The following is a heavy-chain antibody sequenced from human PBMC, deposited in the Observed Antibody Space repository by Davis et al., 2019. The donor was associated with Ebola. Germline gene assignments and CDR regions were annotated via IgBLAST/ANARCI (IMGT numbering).Heavy chain of an antibody. J-gene: IGHJ4*02. D-gene: IGHD4-17*01. CDR3: ARDGPGGDYVDY. CDR2: INPNSGGT. V-gene: IGHV1-2*02. CDR1: GGTFSSYA. Sequence: ASVKVSCKASGGTFSSYAISWVRQAPGQGLECMGWINPNSGGTNYAQKFQGRVTMTRDTSISTAYMELSRLRSDDTAVYYCARDGPGGDYVDYWGQGTLVTVSS.